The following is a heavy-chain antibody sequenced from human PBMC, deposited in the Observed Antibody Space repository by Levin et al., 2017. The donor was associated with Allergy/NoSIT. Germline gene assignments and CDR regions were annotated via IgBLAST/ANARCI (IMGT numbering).Heavy chain of an antibody. Sequence: GGSLRLSCAASGFTFSSYAMHWVRQAPGKGLEWVAVISYDGSNKYYADSVKGRFTISRDNSKNTLYLQMNSLRAEDTAVYYCARDRESAMVQYYMDVWGKGTTVTVSS. CDR2: ISYDGSNK. J-gene: IGHJ6*03. D-gene: IGHD5-18*01. CDR1: GFTFSSYA. V-gene: IGHV3-30-3*01. CDR3: ARDRESAMVQYYMDV.